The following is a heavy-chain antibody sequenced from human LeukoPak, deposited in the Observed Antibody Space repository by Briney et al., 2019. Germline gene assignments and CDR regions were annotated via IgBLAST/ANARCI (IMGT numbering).Heavy chain of an antibody. J-gene: IGHJ4*02. V-gene: IGHV1-18*01. CDR2: ISAYNGNT. CDR3: ARAPLFIVGATIASYYFDY. D-gene: IGHD1-26*01. Sequence: ASMKVSCKASGYTFTSYGISWVRQAPGQGLEWMGWISAYNGNTNYAQKLQGRVTMTTDTSTSTAYMELRSLRSDDTAVYYCARAPLFIVGATIASYYFDYWGQGTLVTVSS. CDR1: GYTFTSYG.